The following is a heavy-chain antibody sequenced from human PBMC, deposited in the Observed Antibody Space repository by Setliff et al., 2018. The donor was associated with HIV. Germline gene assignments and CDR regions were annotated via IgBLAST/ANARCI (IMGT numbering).Heavy chain of an antibody. CDR3: AIVQEMGNYYYYYMDV. CDR1: GGTFSSYA. CDR2: IIPIFGTA. V-gene: IGHV1-69*13. D-gene: IGHD2-8*01. J-gene: IGHJ6*03. Sequence: RASVKVSCKASGGTFSSYAISWVRQAPGQGLEWIGGIIPIFGTANYAQKFQGRVTITADESTSTAYMELSSLRSEDTAVYYCAIVQEMGNYYYYYMDVWGKGTTVTVSS.